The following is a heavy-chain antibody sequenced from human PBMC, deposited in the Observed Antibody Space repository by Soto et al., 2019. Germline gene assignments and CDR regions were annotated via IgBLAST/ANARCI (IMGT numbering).Heavy chain of an antibody. D-gene: IGHD2-2*01. CDR2: ISYDGSNK. J-gene: IGHJ4*02. Sequence: QVQLVESGGGAVQPGRSLRLSCAASGFTFSSYGMHWVRQAPGKGLEWVAVISYDGSNKYYADSVKGRFTVSRDDYKDTLYLQMNSLIPEDTALYYCAKGYQSIVLVPPAIDYWGQGTLVTVSS. CDR1: GFTFSSYG. CDR3: AKGYQSIVLVPPAIDY. V-gene: IGHV3-30*18.